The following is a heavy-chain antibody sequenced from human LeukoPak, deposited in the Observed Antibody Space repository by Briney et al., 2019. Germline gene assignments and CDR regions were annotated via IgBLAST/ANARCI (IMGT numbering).Heavy chain of an antibody. D-gene: IGHD3-16*02. V-gene: IGHV4-59*08. CDR3: ARHASFLSAYTTVGSNFDY. CDR2: IYYSGST. CDR1: GDSINNYY. J-gene: IGHJ4*02. Sequence: MTSETLSLTCSVSGDSINNYYWSWIRQPPGKGLEWIGYIYYSGSTKYSPSLKSRVTISVDRSKKQFSLKMTSVTAADTAVYYCARHASFLSAYTTVGSNFDYWGQGTLVSVSS.